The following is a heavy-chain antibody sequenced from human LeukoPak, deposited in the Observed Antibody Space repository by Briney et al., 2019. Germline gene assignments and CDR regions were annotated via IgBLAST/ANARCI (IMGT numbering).Heavy chain of an antibody. CDR2: ISYNGSNK. Sequence: PGGSLRLSCAASGFTFSSYGMHWVRQAPGKGLEWVAVISYNGSNKYYADSVKGRFTISRDNSKNTLYLQMNSLRAEDTALYYCAKSGGRWGQGTLVTVSS. CDR3: AKSGGR. CDR1: GFTFSSYG. V-gene: IGHV3-30*18. J-gene: IGHJ4*02.